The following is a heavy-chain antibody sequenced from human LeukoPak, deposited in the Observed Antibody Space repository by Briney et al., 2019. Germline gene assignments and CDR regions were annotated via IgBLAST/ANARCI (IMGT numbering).Heavy chain of an antibody. Sequence: GGSLILSCEGSRYTFSSYAMHWVRQAPGKGLEYVAAISSDGRITYYANFVKGRFTISRDNSKNTLYLQMGSLRTEDMAVYYCARVSGWYWFDQWGQGTLVTVSS. CDR1: RYTFSSYA. J-gene: IGHJ5*02. CDR3: ARVSGWYWFDQ. D-gene: IGHD6-19*01. CDR2: ISSDGRIT. V-gene: IGHV3-64*01.